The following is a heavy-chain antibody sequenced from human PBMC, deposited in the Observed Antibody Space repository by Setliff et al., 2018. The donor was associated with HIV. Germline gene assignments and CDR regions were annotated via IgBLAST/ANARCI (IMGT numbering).Heavy chain of an antibody. CDR3: ARDRYSGSSTDY. V-gene: IGHV3-21*01. CDR2: ISSSSSYT. J-gene: IGHJ4*02. CDR1: GFTFSSYS. D-gene: IGHD1-26*01. Sequence: PGESLKISCAASGFTFSSYSMNWVRQAPGKGLEWVSYISSSSSYTHYADSVKGRFTISRDNVKNSLYLQMNSLRAEDTAVYYCARDRYSGSSTDYWGQGTLVTSPQ.